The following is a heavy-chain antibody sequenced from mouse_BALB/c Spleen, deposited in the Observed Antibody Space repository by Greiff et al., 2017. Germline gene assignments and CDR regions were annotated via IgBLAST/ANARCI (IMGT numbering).Heavy chain of an antibody. CDR1: GYSITSGYY. V-gene: IGHV3-6*02. CDR2: ISYDGSN. Sequence: EVKLQESGPGLVKPSQSLSLTCSVTGYSITSGYYWNWIRQFPGNKLEWMGYISYDGSNNYNPSLKNRISITRDTSKNQFFLKLNSVTTEDTATYYWGRGGTYFDYWGQGTALTVAS. CDR3: GRGGTYFDY. J-gene: IGHJ2*01. D-gene: IGHD3-3*01.